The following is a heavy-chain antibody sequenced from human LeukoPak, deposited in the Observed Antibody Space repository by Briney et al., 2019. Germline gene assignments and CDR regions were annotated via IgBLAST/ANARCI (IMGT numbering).Heavy chain of an antibody. CDR1: GFTFNSYA. J-gene: IGHJ3*02. Sequence: QSGGSLRLSCAASGFTFNSYAMSWVRQAPGKGLEWVAFIRYDGSNKYYADSVKGRFTISRDNSKNTLYLQMNSLRAEDTAVYYCANGGTYYYDSSGLQGGAFDIWGQGTMVTVSS. V-gene: IGHV3-30*02. D-gene: IGHD3-22*01. CDR3: ANGGTYYYDSSGLQGGAFDI. CDR2: IRYDGSNK.